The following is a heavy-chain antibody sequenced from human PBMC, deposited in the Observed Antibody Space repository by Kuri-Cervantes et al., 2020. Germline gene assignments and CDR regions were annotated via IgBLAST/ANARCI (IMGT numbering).Heavy chain of an antibody. J-gene: IGHJ4*01. V-gene: IGHV3-23*01. D-gene: IGHD3-16*01. CDR1: GFTFSTYW. Sequence: GGSLRLSCAASGFTFSTYWKHWVRQAPGKGLEWVSAISGSGGSTYYADSVKGRFTISRDNSKSTLYLQMNSLGAEDTALYYCAKLGDFVDYWGHGTLVTVSS. CDR2: ISGSGGST. CDR3: AKLGDFVDY.